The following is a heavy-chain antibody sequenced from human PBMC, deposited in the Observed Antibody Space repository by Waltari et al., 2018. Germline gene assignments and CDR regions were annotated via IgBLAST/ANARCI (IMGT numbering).Heavy chain of an antibody. V-gene: IGHV3-30*04. CDR1: GFTLSGYA. D-gene: IGHD1-26*01. J-gene: IGHJ4*02. Sequence: QVQLVESGGGVVQPGRSLRLSCAASGFTLSGYAMNWVRQAPGKGLEWVALISYDGSNEYYLDSVKGRFTISRDNSKNTLFLQMNSLRDEDTAVYYCARGTIVGGINYWGQGTLVTVSS. CDR2: ISYDGSNE. CDR3: ARGTIVGGINY.